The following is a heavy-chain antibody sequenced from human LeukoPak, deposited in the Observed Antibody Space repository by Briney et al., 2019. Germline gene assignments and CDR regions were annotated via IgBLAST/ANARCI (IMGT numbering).Heavy chain of an antibody. J-gene: IGHJ4*02. CDR1: GGPFSGYY. V-gene: IGHV4-34*01. CDR2: INHSGST. Sequence: PSETLSLTCAVYGGPFSGYYWSWIRQPPGKGLEWIGEINHSGSTNYNPSLRSRVTISVDTSKNQFSLKFTSMTAADTAVYYCARDEDAASYWGQGTLVTVSS. D-gene: IGHD5-18*01. CDR3: ARDEDAASY.